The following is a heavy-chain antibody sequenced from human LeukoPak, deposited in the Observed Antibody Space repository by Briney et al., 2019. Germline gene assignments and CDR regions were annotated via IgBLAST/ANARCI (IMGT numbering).Heavy chain of an antibody. V-gene: IGHV1-18*01. CDR3: ARDQRNSGSYRFEY. D-gene: IGHD1-26*01. J-gene: IGHJ4*02. CDR2: ITGNNGST. Sequence: ASVTVFCKTSGYTFSGYGISWVRQAPGQGLEWMGWITGNNGSTNYAPSLQGRVTMTTDTSTSTAYMELTSLRSDDTAVYYCARDQRNSGSYRFEYWGQGTLVTVSS. CDR1: GYTFSGYG.